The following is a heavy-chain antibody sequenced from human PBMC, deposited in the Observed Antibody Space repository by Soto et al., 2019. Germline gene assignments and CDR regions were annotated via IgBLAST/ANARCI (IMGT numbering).Heavy chain of an antibody. D-gene: IGHD3-3*01. J-gene: IGHJ4*02. CDR3: AALSYGSGFIDE. CDR1: GGSISISNW. CDR2: VFHSGRT. V-gene: IGHV4-4*02. Sequence: QVQLQESGPGLVKPSGTLSLTCAVSGGSISISNWWGWVRQPPGKGLEWIGEVFHSGRTNYNPSLKSRLTISVDKSKNQFSLKLTSVTAAHTAVYYCAALSYGSGFIDEWGQGTLVTVS.